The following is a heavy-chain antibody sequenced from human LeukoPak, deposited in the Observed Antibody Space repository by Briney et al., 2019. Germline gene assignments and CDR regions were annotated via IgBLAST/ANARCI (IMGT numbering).Heavy chain of an antibody. Sequence: GGSLRLSCAASGFTFSDYYMSWIRQAPGKGLEWVSYISSSGSTIYYADSVKGRFTISRDNAKNSLYLRMNSLRAEDTAVYYCARDPYEYSSSFDYWGQGTLVTVSS. CDR1: GFTFSDYY. CDR2: ISSSGSTI. V-gene: IGHV3-11*04. CDR3: ARDPYEYSSSFDY. D-gene: IGHD6-6*01. J-gene: IGHJ4*02.